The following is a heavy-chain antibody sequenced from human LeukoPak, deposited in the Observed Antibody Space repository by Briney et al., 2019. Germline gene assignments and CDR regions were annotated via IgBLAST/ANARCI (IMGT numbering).Heavy chain of an antibody. D-gene: IGHD5-18*01. CDR2: ISSSSSHI. J-gene: IGHJ4*02. V-gene: IGHV3-21*01. CDR3: ARATAMERDY. Sequence: GGSLRLSCAASGFTFSSYSMNWVRQAPGKGLEWVSSISSSSSHIYYADSVKGRFTISRDNAKNSLYLQMNSLRAEDTAVYYCARATAMERDYWGQGTLVTVSS. CDR1: GFTFSSYS.